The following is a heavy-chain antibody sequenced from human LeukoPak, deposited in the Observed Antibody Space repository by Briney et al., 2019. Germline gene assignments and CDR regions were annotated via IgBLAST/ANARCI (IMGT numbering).Heavy chain of an antibody. V-gene: IGHV4-38-2*02. D-gene: IGHD2-2*01. CDR2: IYYSGST. CDR1: GYSISSGYY. CDR3: ASLTSCSSTSCYAGLFDY. Sequence: PSETLSLTCTVSGYSISSGYYWGWIRQPPGKGLEWIGSIYYSGSTYYNPSLKSRVTISVDTSKNQFSLKLSSVTAADTAVYYCASLTSCSSTSCYAGLFDYWGQGTLVTVSS. J-gene: IGHJ4*02.